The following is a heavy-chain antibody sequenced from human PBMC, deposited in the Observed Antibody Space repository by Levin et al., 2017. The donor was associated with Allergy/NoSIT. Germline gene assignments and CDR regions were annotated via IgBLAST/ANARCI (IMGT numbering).Heavy chain of an antibody. V-gene: IGHV3-23*01. Sequence: GESLKISCAASGFTFSSYAMSWVRQAPGKGLEWVSAISGSGGSTYYADSVKGRFTISRDNSKNTLYLQMNSLRAEDTAVYYCAKVVVPAPYYYYGMDVWGQGTTVTVSS. CDR3: AKVVVPAPYYYYGMDV. CDR2: ISGSGGST. J-gene: IGHJ6*02. CDR1: GFTFSSYA. D-gene: IGHD2-2*01.